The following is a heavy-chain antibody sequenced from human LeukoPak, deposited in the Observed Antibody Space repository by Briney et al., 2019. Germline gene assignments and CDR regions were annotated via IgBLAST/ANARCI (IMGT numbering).Heavy chain of an antibody. V-gene: IGHV4-61*05. Sequence: SETLSLTCTVSGGSISSSSYYWGWIRQPPGKGLEWIGYIYYSGSTNYNPSLKSRVTISVDTSKNQFSLKLSSVTAADTAVYYCARSFGDGMVWSIDYWGQGTLVTVSS. CDR2: IYYSGST. D-gene: IGHD2-21*01. J-gene: IGHJ4*02. CDR3: ARSFGDGMVWSIDY. CDR1: GGSISSSSYY.